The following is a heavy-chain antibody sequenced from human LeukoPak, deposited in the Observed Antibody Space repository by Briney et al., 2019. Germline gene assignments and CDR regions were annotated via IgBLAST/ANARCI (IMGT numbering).Heavy chain of an antibody. CDR2: INHSGST. CDR1: GVSFSGYY. CDR3: ARLRLTMVRGAEPSWFDP. D-gene: IGHD3-10*01. V-gene: IGHV4-34*01. Sequence: SETLSLTCAVYGVSFSGYYWSWIRQPPGKGLEWIGEINHSGSTNYNPSLKSRVTISVDTTKNQFSLKLSAVTAADTAVYYCARLRLTMVRGAEPSWFDPWGQGALVTVSS. J-gene: IGHJ5*02.